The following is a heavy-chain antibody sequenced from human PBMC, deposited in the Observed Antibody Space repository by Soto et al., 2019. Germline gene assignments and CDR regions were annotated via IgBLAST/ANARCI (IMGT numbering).Heavy chain of an antibody. D-gene: IGHD2-21*01. J-gene: IGHJ3*02. Sequence: GGSLRLSCAASGFIFSSYEMNWVRQAPGKGLEWLSYIISSGSTIYYADSVKGRFTISRDNAKNSLYLQMNSLRAEDTAVYYCAREDLWSSDAFDICGQGTMVTV. CDR1: GFIFSSYE. CDR3: AREDLWSSDAFDI. V-gene: IGHV3-48*03. CDR2: IISSGSTI.